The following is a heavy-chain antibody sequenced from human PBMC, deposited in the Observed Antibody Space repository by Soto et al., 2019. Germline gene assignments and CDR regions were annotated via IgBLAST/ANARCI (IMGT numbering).Heavy chain of an antibody. D-gene: IGHD2-8*01. CDR3: ARDHTSPCITGHY. CDR2: IKQDGSDK. Sequence: EVQLVESGGGLVQPGGSLRLSCAASGFTFSSYWMSWVRQAPGKGLEWVADIKQDGSDKHYVDSVKGRFTISRDNVENSLYLQMNSLRAEDTAVYYCARDHTSPCITGHYWGQGTLVTVSS. J-gene: IGHJ4*02. V-gene: IGHV3-7*01. CDR1: GFTFSSYW.